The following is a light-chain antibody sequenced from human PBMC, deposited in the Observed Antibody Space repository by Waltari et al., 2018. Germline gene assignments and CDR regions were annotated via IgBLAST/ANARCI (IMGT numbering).Light chain of an antibody. V-gene: IGKV3-11*01. CDR1: QSVGTY. CDR2: DAS. CDR3: QQRSSWTPHT. Sequence: EIVLTQSLGTLPLSPGETATLSCRASQSVGTYLAWYQQKPGQAPRLLISDASNRATGIPDRFRGSGSGTDFTLTIDSLEPEDFALYYCQQRSSWTPHTFGQGARLEIK. J-gene: IGKJ2*01.